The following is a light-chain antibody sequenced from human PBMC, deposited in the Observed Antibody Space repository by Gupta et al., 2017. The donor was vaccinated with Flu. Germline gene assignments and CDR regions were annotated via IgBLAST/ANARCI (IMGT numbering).Light chain of an antibody. V-gene: IGKV1-39*01. J-gene: IGKJ4*01. Sequence: DIQMTQSPSSLSASVGDRVTITCRASQNIDRYLNWYQRKSGKAPKLLIYAASTLHSGVPSRFSGTGHGTDFTLTISSLLPEDFAVYYCQQSHSRPLTFGGGTKVEIK. CDR2: AAS. CDR3: QQSHSRPLT. CDR1: QNIDRY.